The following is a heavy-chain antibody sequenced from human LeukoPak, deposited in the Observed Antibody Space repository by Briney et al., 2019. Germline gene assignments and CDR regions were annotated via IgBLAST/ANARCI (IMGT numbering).Heavy chain of an antibody. CDR1: GGSISSYY. V-gene: IGHV4-59*01. CDR3: ARDLRSPHWYFDL. CDR2: IYYSGST. Sequence: SETLSLTCTVSGGSISSYYWSWIRQPPGKGLEWIGYIYYSGSTNYNASLKSRVTISVDTSKNQFSLKLSSVTAADTAVYYCARDLRSPHWYFDLWGRGTLVTVSS. J-gene: IGHJ2*01.